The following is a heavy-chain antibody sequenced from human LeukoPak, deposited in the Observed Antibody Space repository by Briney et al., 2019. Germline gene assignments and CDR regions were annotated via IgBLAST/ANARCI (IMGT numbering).Heavy chain of an antibody. V-gene: IGHV3-72*01. Sequence: GGSLRLSCAASGLTFSDHYMDWVRQAPGKGLEWVGRSRNKANSYTTDYAASVKGRFTISRDDSKNSLYLQMNSLKTEDTAIYYCARAYSTTWYSPGYWDQGTLVTVSS. CDR1: GLTFSDHY. D-gene: IGHD6-13*01. CDR3: ARAYSTTWYSPGY. CDR2: SRNKANSYTT. J-gene: IGHJ4*02.